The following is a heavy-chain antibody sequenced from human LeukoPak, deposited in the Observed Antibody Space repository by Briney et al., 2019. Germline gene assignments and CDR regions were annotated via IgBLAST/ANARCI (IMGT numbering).Heavy chain of an antibody. D-gene: IGHD6-13*01. CDR2: VSWNSGSI. V-gene: IGHV3-9*01. Sequence: GGSLRLSCAASGFTFDDYAMHWVRQAPGKGLEWVSGVSWNSGSIGYADSVKGRFTISRDNAKNSLYLQMNSLRAEDTALYYCAKSIGAAAARPDYDYWGQGTLVTVSS. CDR3: AKSIGAAAARPDYDY. J-gene: IGHJ4*02. CDR1: GFTFDDYA.